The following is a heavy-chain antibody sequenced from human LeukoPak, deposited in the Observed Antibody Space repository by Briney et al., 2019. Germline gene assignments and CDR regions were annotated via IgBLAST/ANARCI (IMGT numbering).Heavy chain of an antibody. D-gene: IGHD3-10*01. CDR2: IYYSGST. J-gene: IGHJ4*02. V-gene: IGHV4-59*01. Sequence: SETLFLTCTVSGGSISSYYWSWIRQPPGKGLEWIGYIYYSGSTNYNPSLKSRVTISVDTSKNQFSLKLSSVTAADTAVYYCASLKPTGSRGHFDYWGQGTLVTVSS. CDR3: ASLKPTGSRGHFDY. CDR1: GGSISSYY.